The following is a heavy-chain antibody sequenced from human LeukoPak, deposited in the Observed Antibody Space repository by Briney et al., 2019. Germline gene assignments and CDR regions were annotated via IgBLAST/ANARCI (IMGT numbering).Heavy chain of an antibody. J-gene: IGHJ5*02. Sequence: ASVKVSCKASGYTFTSYYMHWVRQAPGQGLEWMGIINPSGGSTSYAQKFQDRVTMTRDTSMSTAYMEISRLRYDDTAVYYCGRGIQSFDPWGQGTLVTVSS. CDR2: INPSGGST. CDR3: GRGIQSFDP. CDR1: GYTFTSYY. V-gene: IGHV1-46*01.